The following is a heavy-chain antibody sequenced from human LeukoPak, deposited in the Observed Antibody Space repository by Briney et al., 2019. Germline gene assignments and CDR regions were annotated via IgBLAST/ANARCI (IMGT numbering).Heavy chain of an antibody. CDR2: INTNTGNP. CDR1: GYTFTSYG. CDR3: AREKWLPNLYYFDY. D-gene: IGHD5-12*01. V-gene: IGHV7-4-1*02. J-gene: IGHJ4*02. Sequence: ASVKVSCKASGYTFTSYGISWVRQAPGQGLEWMGWINTNTGNPTYAQGFTGRFVFSLDTSVSTAYLQISSLKAEDTAVYYCAREKWLPNLYYFDYWGQGTLVTVSS.